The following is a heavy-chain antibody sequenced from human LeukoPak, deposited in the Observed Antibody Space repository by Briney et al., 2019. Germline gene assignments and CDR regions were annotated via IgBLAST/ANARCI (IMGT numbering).Heavy chain of an antibody. J-gene: IGHJ4*02. CDR2: ISGSGGST. CDR3: VKDSGWYCFDY. D-gene: IGHD6-19*01. CDR1: GFIFSSYG. Sequence: GGSLRLSCEASGFIFSSYGFHWVRQAPGKGLEWVSAISGSGGSTYYADSVKGRFTISRDNSKNTLYLQMNSLRAEDTAVYYCVKDSGWYCFDYWGQGTLVTVSS. V-gene: IGHV3-23*01.